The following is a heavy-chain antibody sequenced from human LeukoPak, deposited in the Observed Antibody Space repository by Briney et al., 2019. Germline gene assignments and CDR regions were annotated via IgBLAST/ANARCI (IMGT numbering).Heavy chain of an antibody. D-gene: IGHD3-10*01. CDR3: ARLGRGYYMDV. V-gene: IGHV1-2*02. J-gene: IGHJ6*03. CDR1: GYTFTAHY. CDR2: INPNSGGS. Sequence: GASVKVSCKASGYTFTAHYMHWVRQAPGQGLEWMGWINPNSGGSNYAQKFQGRITMTRDTSTSTIFIELTRPRSDDTAVYFCARLGRGYYMDVWGEGTTVTISS.